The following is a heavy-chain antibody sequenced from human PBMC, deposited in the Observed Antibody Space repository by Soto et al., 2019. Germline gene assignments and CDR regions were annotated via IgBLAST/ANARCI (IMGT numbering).Heavy chain of an antibody. CDR3: ARSGARYDYIWGSYRPNNWFDP. Sequence: ETLSLTCAVYGGSFSGYYWSWIRQPPGKGLEWIGEINHSGSTNYNPSLKSRVTISVDTSKNQFSLKLSSVTAADTAVYYCARSGARYDYIWGSYRPNNWFDPWGQGTLVTVSS. V-gene: IGHV4-34*01. CDR1: GGSFSGYY. J-gene: IGHJ5*02. D-gene: IGHD3-16*02. CDR2: INHSGST.